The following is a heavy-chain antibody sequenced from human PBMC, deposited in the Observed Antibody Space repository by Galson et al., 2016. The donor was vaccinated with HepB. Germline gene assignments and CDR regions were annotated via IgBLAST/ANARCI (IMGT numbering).Heavy chain of an antibody. CDR1: GYTFTDYY. D-gene: IGHD1-1*01. J-gene: IGHJ1*01. CDR2: INPNPGRT. Sequence: SVMVSCKASGYTFTDYYMHWVRQAPGQGLEWMGWINPNPGRTKYAQKFQGRVTMTRDSSISTAYMELTRLTSDDTAIYYCARAQSNWNAHWGPGTLVTVSS. CDR3: ARAQSNWNAH. V-gene: IGHV1-2*02.